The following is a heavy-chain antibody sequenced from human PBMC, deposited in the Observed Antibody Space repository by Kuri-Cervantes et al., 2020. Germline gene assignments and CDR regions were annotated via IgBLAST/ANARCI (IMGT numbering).Heavy chain of an antibody. CDR2: ISYDGSNK. Sequence: GGSLRLSCAASGFTFSSYAMHWVRQAPGKGLEWVAVISYDGSNKYYADSVKGRFTISRDNSKNTLYLQMNSLRAEDTAVYYCARDARESKVTMSWYLDLWGRGTLVTVSS. CDR1: GFTFSSYA. V-gene: IGHV3-30-3*01. J-gene: IGHJ2*01. CDR3: ARDARESKVTMSWYLDL. D-gene: IGHD4-17*01.